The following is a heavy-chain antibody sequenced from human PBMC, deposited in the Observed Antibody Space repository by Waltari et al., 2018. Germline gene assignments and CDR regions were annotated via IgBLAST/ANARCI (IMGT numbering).Heavy chain of an antibody. CDR2: IYHRGRT. V-gene: IGHV4-4*02. Sequence: QVQLQESDPGLVKPSGTLSLTCAVSGGSISSSNWWSWVRQPPGKGLEGIGEIYHRGRTNYNPALKSRVTKSVDKSKNQFSLKRSAVTAADTAVYYCAREAPSIAAPLDYWGQGTLVTVSS. CDR3: AREAPSIAAPLDY. J-gene: IGHJ4*02. CDR1: GGSISSSNW. D-gene: IGHD6-6*01.